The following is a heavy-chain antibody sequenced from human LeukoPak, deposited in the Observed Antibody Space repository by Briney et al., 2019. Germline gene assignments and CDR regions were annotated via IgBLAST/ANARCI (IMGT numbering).Heavy chain of an antibody. J-gene: IGHJ2*01. Sequence: SETLSLTCTVSGGSISSYYWSWIRQPPGKGLEWIGYIYYSGSTYYNPSLKSRVTMSVNTSKNQFSLKLSSVTSADTAVYYCARDFYRSSPWYFSLWGRGTLVTVSS. CDR3: ARDFYRSSPWYFSL. CDR2: IYYSGST. D-gene: IGHD3-3*01. V-gene: IGHV4-59*04. CDR1: GGSISSYY.